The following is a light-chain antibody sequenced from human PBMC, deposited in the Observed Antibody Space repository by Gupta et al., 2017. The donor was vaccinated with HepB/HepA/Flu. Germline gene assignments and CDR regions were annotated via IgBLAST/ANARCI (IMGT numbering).Light chain of an antibody. J-gene: IGKJ5*01. CDR2: DAS. CDR1: QSVSSY. V-gene: IGKV3-11*01. Sequence: IVLTQSPATLSLSPGERATLSCRASQSVSSYLAWYQQKPGQAPRLLIYDASNRATGIPARFSGSGSGTEFTLTISSREPEDFAVYYCQQRSNWPHTFGQGTRVEIK. CDR3: QQRSNWPHT.